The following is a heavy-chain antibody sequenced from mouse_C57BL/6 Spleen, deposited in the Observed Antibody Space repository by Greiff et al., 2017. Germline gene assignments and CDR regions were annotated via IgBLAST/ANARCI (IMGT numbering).Heavy chain of an antibody. CDR1: GYTFTSYW. D-gene: IGHD2-5*01. Sequence: QVQLQQSGAELVKPGASVKMSCKASGYTFTSYWITWVKQRPGQGLEWIGDIYPGSGSTNYNEKFKSKATLTVDTSSSTAYMQLSSLTSEDSAVYYCARHYSNSAWFAYWGQGTLVTVSA. V-gene: IGHV1-55*01. CDR3: ARHYSNSAWFAY. CDR2: IYPGSGST. J-gene: IGHJ3*01.